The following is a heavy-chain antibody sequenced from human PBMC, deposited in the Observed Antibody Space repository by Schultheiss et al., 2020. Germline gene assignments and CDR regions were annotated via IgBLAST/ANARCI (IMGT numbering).Heavy chain of an antibody. CDR1: GGSISSYY. CDR3: ARVDSSWYGVDY. J-gene: IGHJ4*02. Sequence: SQTLSLTCTVSGGSISSYYWSWLRQPPGKGLEWIGYMYYSGRTYFNPSLKSRVTISVDTSKSQFSLKLSSVTAADTAMYYCARVDSSWYGVDYWGQGTLVTVSS. D-gene: IGHD6-13*01. CDR2: MYYSGRT. V-gene: IGHV4-59*12.